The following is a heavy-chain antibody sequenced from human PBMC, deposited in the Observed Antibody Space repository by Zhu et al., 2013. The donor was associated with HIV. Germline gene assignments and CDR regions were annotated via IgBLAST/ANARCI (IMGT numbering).Heavy chain of an antibody. CDR1: ESTSVTPG. CDR3: AKKRTSGWAVPDWCFDL. D-gene: IGHD6-19*01. Sequence: EVQLVESGGDLVKPGGSLDSPVQPLESTSVTPGCTGSGQAPGKGLEWVSAISGSGSSAYYVDSVKGRFTISRDNPKNTLYLQINNLRAEDTAIYYCAKKRTSGWAVPDWCFDLWGRGTLVTVSS. J-gene: IGHJ2*01. V-gene: IGHV3-23*04. CDR2: ISGSGSSA.